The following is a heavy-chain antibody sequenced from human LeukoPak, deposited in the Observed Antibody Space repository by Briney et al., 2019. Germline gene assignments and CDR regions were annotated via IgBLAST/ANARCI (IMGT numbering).Heavy chain of an antibody. V-gene: IGHV1-8*01. Sequence: ASVKVSCKASGYTFTSYGINWVRQATGQGLEWMGWMNPNSGNTGYAQKFQGRVTMTRNTSISTAYMELSSLRSEDTAVYYCARDGIASRSYYYYGMDVWGQGTTVTVSS. D-gene: IGHD6-13*01. CDR2: MNPNSGNT. CDR3: ARDGIASRSYYYYGMDV. CDR1: GYTFTSYG. J-gene: IGHJ6*02.